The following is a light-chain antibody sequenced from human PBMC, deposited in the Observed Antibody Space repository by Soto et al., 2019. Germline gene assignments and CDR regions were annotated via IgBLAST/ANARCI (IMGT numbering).Light chain of an antibody. CDR3: QQYNNWPLT. CDR2: GAS. Sequence: EIVMTQSPATLSVSPGERVTLSCRASQSINNKVAWYQQKPGQAPRLLIYGASTRATGIPARFSGSQSGTEFTLTISSLLSEDFAVYFCQQYNNWPLTFGGGTKVETK. V-gene: IGKV3-15*01. J-gene: IGKJ4*01. CDR1: QSINNK.